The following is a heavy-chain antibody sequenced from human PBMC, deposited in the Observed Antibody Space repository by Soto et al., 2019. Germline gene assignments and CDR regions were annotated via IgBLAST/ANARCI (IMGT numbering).Heavy chain of an antibody. CDR1: GGSISSSNW. V-gene: IGHV4-4*02. CDR3: ARRGYDFWSGYYPNDAFDI. J-gene: IGHJ3*02. Sequence: SETLSLSCAVSGGSISSSNWWSWVRQPPGKGLEWIGEIYHSGSTNYNPSLKSRVTISVDKSKNQFSLKLSSVTAADTAVYYCARRGYDFWSGYYPNDAFDIWGQGTMVTVSS. CDR2: IYHSGST. D-gene: IGHD3-3*01.